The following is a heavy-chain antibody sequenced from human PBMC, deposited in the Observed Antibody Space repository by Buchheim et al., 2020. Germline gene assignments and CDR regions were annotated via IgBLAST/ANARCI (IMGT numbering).Heavy chain of an antibody. CDR3: ARDGLYSSSSN. Sequence: QVQLQESGPGLVKPSQTLSLTCTVSGGSISSGNYYWSWVRQPAGKGLEWIGRIYNSGSTNYNPSLKNRVTISADTSKNQFSLKLSSVTAADTAVYYCARDGLYSSSSNWGQGTL. J-gene: IGHJ4*02. V-gene: IGHV4-61*02. CDR2: IYNSGST. D-gene: IGHD6-6*01. CDR1: GGSISSGNYY.